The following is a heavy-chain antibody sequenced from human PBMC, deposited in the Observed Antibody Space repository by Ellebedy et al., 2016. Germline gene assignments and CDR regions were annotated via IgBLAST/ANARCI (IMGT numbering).Heavy chain of an antibody. D-gene: IGHD6-19*01. Sequence: GGSLRLXXAASGFTFSDYYMSWVRQAPGKGLEWVSSISSSSSYIYYADSVKGRFTISRDNAKNSLYLQMNSLRAEDTAVYYCAREQWLAPEYFQHWGQGTLVTVSS. CDR3: AREQWLAPEYFQH. J-gene: IGHJ1*01. CDR2: ISSSSSYI. V-gene: IGHV3-21*01. CDR1: GFTFSDYY.